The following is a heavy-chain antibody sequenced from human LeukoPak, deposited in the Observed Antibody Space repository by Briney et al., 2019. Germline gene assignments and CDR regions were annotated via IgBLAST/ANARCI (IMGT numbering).Heavy chain of an antibody. J-gene: IGHJ3*02. CDR2: IYYSGST. V-gene: IGHV4-59*01. CDR3: VRSEDYGDYVPPGAFDI. Sequence: SETLSLTCTVSGGSISSYYWSWIRQPPGKGLEWIGYIYYSGSTIYNPSLKGRVTISVDTSKNQFSLKLSSVTAADTAVYYCVRSEDYGDYVPPGAFDIWGQGTMVTVSS. CDR1: GGSISSYY. D-gene: IGHD4-17*01.